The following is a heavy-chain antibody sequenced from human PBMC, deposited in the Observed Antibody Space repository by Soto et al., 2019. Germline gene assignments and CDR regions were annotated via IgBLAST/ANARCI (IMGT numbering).Heavy chain of an antibody. D-gene: IGHD3-10*01. CDR2: ITPFNGNT. CDR3: ARSRDDFGSGSIGYAKDV. V-gene: IGHV1-45*02. Sequence: QMQLVQSGAEVEKTGSSVKVSCKASGDTLTYRHLHWVRQAPGQALEWMGRITPFNGNTKYAQKSPDIVSITLDRSMSTGYLELSSLRPEHTAMCFCARSRDDFGSGSIGYAKDVWAQGTRVTVSS. CDR1: GDTLTYRH. J-gene: IGHJ6*01.